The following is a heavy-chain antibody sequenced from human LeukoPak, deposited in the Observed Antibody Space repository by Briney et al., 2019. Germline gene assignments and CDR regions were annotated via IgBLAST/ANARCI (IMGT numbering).Heavy chain of an antibody. V-gene: IGHV4-61*02. CDR2: IFNTGST. J-gene: IGHJ4*02. CDR1: GDSIGRGSYY. Sequence: SETLSLTCAVSGDSIGRGSYYWGWIRQPAGKAPESIGRIFNTGSTSYNPSLKSRVTISVDTSKNQFSLNLRSVTAADTAVYYCARDICGYNYGCFDSWGQGTLVTVSS. CDR3: ARDICGYNYGCFDS. D-gene: IGHD5-18*01.